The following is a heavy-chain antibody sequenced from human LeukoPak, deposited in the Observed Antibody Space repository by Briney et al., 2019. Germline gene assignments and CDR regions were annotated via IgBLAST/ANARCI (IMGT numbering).Heavy chain of an antibody. CDR3: ARSGSYAAAGDY. CDR2: IYYSGST. D-gene: IGHD2-15*01. V-gene: IGHV4-59*08. Sequence: PSETLSLTCTVSGGSISSYYWSWIRQPPGKGLEWIGYIYYSGSTNYNPSLKRRVTISLDKSKKQFSLKLSSVTAADTAVYYCARSGSYAAAGDYWGQGTLVTVSS. J-gene: IGHJ4*02. CDR1: GGSISSYY.